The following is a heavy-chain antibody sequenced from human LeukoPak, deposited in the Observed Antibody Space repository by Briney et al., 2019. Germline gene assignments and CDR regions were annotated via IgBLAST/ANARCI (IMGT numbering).Heavy chain of an antibody. J-gene: IGHJ4*02. CDR2: IYSGGST. CDR3: ARGSSSWSWQDY. CDR1: GFTVSSNY. Sequence: PGRSLRLSCAASGFTVSSNYMSWVRQAPGKGLEWVSVIYSGGSTYYADSVKGRFTIFRDNSKNTLYLQMNSLRAEDTAVYYCARGSSSWSWQDYWGQGTLVTVSS. V-gene: IGHV3-66*01. D-gene: IGHD6-13*01.